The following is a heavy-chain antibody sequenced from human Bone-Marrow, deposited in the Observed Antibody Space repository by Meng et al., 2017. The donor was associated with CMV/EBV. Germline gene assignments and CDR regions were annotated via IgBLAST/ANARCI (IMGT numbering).Heavy chain of an antibody. J-gene: IGHJ6*02. CDR3: ATQHPLGDCSSTSCYPLPRDYYGMDV. V-gene: IGHV1-2*02. CDR2: INPNSGGT. D-gene: IGHD2-2*01. Sequence: ASVTVSCKASGYTFTGYYMHWVRQAPGQGLEWMGWINPNSGGTNYAQKFQGRVTMTRDTSISTAYMELSRLRSEDTAVYYCATQHPLGDCSSTSCYPLPRDYYGMDVWGQGTTVTVSS. CDR1: GYTFTGYY.